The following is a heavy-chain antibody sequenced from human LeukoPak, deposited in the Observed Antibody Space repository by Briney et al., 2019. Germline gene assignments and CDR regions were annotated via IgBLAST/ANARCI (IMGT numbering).Heavy chain of an antibody. V-gene: IGHV1-2*02. CDR3: ARGGVAAAGKPRYYYYYYMDV. CDR1: GGSFNSYV. J-gene: IGHJ6*03. Sequence: ASVKVSCKASGGSFNSYVITWVRQAPGQGLEWMGWINPNSGGTNYAQKFQGRVTMTRDTSISTAYMELSRLRSDDTAVYYCARGGVAAAGKPRYYYYYYMDVWGKGTTVTVSS. CDR2: INPNSGGT. D-gene: IGHD6-13*01.